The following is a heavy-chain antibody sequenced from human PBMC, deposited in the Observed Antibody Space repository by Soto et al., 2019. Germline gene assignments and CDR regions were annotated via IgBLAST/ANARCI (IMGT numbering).Heavy chain of an antibody. J-gene: IGHJ4*01. CDR3: ARGASGDKVDY. Sequence: QVQLQESGPGLVKPSQTLSLTCTVSGGSISSGDHCWSLIRQTPGRGLEWIGHSYNGGSTYSNPSLRSRVSISVDTSKNQFSLDLSSVTAADTAVYYCARGASGDKVDYWGHGALVTVSS. CDR1: GGSISSGDHC. V-gene: IGHV4-30-4*01. D-gene: IGHD7-27*01. CDR2: SYNGGST.